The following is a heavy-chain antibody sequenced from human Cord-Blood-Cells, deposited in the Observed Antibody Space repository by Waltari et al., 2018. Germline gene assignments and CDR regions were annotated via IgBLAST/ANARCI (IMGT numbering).Heavy chain of an antibody. Sequence: EVQLLESGGGLVQPGGSLRLSCAASGFTFSSYAMSWVRQARGRGVGWVSDISGSGGNKYYADSVKGRFTISRDNYKNTLYLQMNSLRAEDTAVYYCAKVDGSRYFDLWGRGTLVTVSS. J-gene: IGHJ2*01. D-gene: IGHD3-10*01. CDR1: GFTFSSYA. CDR3: AKVDGSRYFDL. V-gene: IGHV3-23*01. CDR2: ISGSGGNK.